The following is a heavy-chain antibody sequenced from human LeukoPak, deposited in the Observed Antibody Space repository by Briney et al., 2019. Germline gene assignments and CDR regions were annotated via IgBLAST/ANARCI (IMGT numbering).Heavy chain of an antibody. CDR2: MYYSGST. Sequence: PSETLSLTYTVSGGSISSISYYWDWIRQPPGKGLEWIGSMYYSGSTYYNPSLKSRVTISVDTSKNQFSLKLSSVTAADTAVYYCARRPGFVVVPAAIGGLDYWGQGTLVTVSS. CDR1: GGSISSISYY. V-gene: IGHV4-39*01. J-gene: IGHJ4*02. D-gene: IGHD2-2*01. CDR3: ARRPGFVVVPAAIGGLDY.